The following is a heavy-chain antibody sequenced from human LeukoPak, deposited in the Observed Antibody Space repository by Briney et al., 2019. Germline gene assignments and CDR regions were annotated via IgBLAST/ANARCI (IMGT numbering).Heavy chain of an antibody. Sequence: GGSLRLSCAAPGFTFSSYGMHWVRQAPAKGLERVAAIWYDGSNKYYADSVKGRFTISRDNSKNTLYLQMNSLKTEDTAVYYCTTWVPYSNYRGVDYWGQGTLVTVSS. J-gene: IGHJ4*02. CDR2: IWYDGSNK. CDR3: TTWVPYSNYRGVDY. CDR1: GFTFSSYG. V-gene: IGHV3-33*01. D-gene: IGHD4-11*01.